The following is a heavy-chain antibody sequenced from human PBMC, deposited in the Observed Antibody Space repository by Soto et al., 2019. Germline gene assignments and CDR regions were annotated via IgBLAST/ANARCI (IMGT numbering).Heavy chain of an antibody. J-gene: IGHJ4*02. V-gene: IGHV1-46*01. D-gene: IGHD3-3*01. CDR3: GGTKGWLRFLGGFDY. CDR1: GYTFSNDY. CDR2: INPSGRNT. Sequence: QVQVVQSGAEVKKPGASVKVSCKASGYTFSNDYIHWVRQAPGQGLEWMGIINPSGRNTGYAQKFQGRVTMTRDTSTSTVYMELSSLRPEDTATYFCGGTKGWLRFLGGFDYWGPGTLVTVSS.